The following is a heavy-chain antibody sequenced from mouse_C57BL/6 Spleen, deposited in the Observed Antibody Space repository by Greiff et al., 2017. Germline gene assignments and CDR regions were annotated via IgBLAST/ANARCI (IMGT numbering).Heavy chain of an antibody. V-gene: IGHV1-64*01. CDR1: GYTFTSYW. Sequence: QVHVKQPGAELVKPGASVKLSCKASGYTFTSYWMHWVKQRPGQGLEWIGMIHPNSGSTNYNEKFKSKATLTVDKSSSTAYMQLSSRTAEDSAVYYCARRETAGGDYWGQGTTHTVSS. D-gene: IGHD1-2*01. J-gene: IGHJ2*01. CDR2: IHPNSGST. CDR3: ARRETAGGDY.